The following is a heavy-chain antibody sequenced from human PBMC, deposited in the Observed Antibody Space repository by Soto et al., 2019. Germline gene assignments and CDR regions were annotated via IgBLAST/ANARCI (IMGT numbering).Heavy chain of an antibody. CDR2: ISAYNGNT. D-gene: IGHD1-26*01. CDR1: GYTFTSYG. J-gene: IGHJ6*02. V-gene: IGHV1-18*01. CDR3: ARPGGVVGGYFSYWGMDV. Sequence: QVQLVQSGAEVKKPGASVKVSCKASGYTFTSYGISWVRQAPGQGLEWMGWISAYNGNTNYEQKLQGRVTMTTDASSSTAYMKLRSVRSDDTAVYYCARPGGVVGGYFSYWGMDVGGQGTTVTVSS.